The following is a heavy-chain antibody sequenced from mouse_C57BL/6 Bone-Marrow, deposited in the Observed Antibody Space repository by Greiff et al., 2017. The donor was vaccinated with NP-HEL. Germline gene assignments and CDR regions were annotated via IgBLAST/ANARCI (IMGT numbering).Heavy chain of an antibody. CDR1: GYTFTSYW. D-gene: IGHD4-1*01. CDR2: IYPGSGST. J-gene: IGHJ4*01. CDR3: ASLTGTAMDY. V-gene: IGHV1-55*01. Sequence: QVHVKQPGAELVKPGASVKMSCKASGYTFTSYWITWVKQRPGQGLEWIGDIYPGSGSTNYNEKFKSKATLTVDTSSSTAYMQLSSLTSEDSAVYYCASLTGTAMDYWGQGTSVTVSS.